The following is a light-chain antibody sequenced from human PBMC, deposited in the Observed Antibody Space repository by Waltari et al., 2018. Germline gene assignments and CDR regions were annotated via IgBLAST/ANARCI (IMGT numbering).Light chain of an antibody. J-gene: IGLJ2*01. V-gene: IGLV3-25*03. CDR2: KDS. Sequence: SYELTQPPSVSVSPGQTARITCSGDALPKQYAYWYQQKPGQAPVLVIYKDSERPSGIPEGFSGSRSGTTVPLTISGVQAEDEADYYCQSADSSGTYVVFGGGTKLTVL. CDR1: ALPKQY. CDR3: QSADSSGTYVV.